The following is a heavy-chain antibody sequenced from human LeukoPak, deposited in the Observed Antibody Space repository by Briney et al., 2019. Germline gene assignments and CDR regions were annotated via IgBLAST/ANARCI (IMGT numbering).Heavy chain of an antibody. D-gene: IGHD2-8*01. J-gene: IGHJ4*02. Sequence: ASVKVSCKASGGTFSSYAISWVRQAPGQGLEWMGWISAYNGNTNYAQKLQGRVTMTTDTSTSTAYMELRSLRSDDTAVYYCATPYCTNGVCVDYWGQGTLVTVSS. CDR3: ATPYCTNGVCVDY. V-gene: IGHV1-18*01. CDR2: ISAYNGNT. CDR1: GGTFSSYA.